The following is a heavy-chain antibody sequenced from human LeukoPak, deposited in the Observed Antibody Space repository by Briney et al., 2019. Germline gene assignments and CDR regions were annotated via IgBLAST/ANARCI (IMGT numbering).Heavy chain of an antibody. CDR3: ARVDGSGSLWGYYYYMDV. V-gene: IGHV1-8*01. D-gene: IGHD3-10*01. CDR2: MNPNSGNT. CDR1: GYTFTSYD. J-gene: IGHJ6*03. Sequence: GASVKVSCKASGYTFTSYDINWVRQATGQGLEWMGWMNPNSGNTGYAQKFQGRVTMTRTTSISTAYMELSSLRSEDTAVYYCARVDGSGSLWGYYYYMDVWGKGTTVTVSS.